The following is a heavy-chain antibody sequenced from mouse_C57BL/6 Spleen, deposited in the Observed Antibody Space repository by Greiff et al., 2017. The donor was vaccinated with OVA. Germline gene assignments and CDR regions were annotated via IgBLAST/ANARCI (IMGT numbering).Heavy chain of an antibody. J-gene: IGHJ4*01. Sequence: VQLQQSGTVLARPGASVKMSCKTSGYTFTSYWMHWVKQRPGQGLEWIGAIYPGNSDTSYNQKFKGKAKLTAVTSASTAYMELSSLTNEDSAVYYCTRPLYGSSYDPFYAMDYWGQGTSVTVSS. D-gene: IGHD1-1*01. V-gene: IGHV1-5*01. CDR1: GYTFTSYW. CDR3: TRPLYGSSYDPFYAMDY. CDR2: IYPGNSDT.